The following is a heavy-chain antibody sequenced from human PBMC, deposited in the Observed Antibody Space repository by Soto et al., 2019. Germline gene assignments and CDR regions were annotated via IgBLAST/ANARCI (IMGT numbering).Heavy chain of an antibody. D-gene: IGHD2-15*01. CDR2: ISAYNGNT. V-gene: IGHV1-18*01. J-gene: IGHJ6*02. CDR3: AIGLPSYYYSYGTEG. CDR1: GYTFTSYG. Sequence: SLKVSCKASGYTFTSYGISWVRQAPGQGLEWMGWISAYNGNTNYAQKLQGRVTMTTDTSTSTAYMELRSLRSDDTAVYYCAIGLPSYYYSYGTEGWGQATNVTVYS.